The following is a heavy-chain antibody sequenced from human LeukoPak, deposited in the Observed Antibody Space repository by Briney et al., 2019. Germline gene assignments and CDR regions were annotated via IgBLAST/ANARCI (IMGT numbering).Heavy chain of an antibody. CDR1: KFMFSTYC. CDR2: ISYDGSNK. CDR3: AKVEDSSGWVDY. Sequence: GGSLRLSCAASKFMFSTYCMGWVRQTPGKGLEWVAVISYDGSNKYYADSVKGRFTISRDNSKNTLYLQMNSLRAEDTAVYYCAKVEDSSGWVDYWGQGTLVTVSS. V-gene: IGHV3-30*18. D-gene: IGHD6-19*01. J-gene: IGHJ4*02.